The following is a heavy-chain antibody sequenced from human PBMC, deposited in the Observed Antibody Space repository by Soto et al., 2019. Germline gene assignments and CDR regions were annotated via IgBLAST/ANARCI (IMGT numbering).Heavy chain of an antibody. CDR2: IYYSGTT. D-gene: IGHD1-26*01. J-gene: IGHJ4*02. CDR3: VTVNLVGAAYYFDY. V-gene: IGHV4-61*01. CDR1: GGSVSSGSYY. Sequence: PSETLSLTCTVSGGSVSSGSYYWSWIRQPPGKGLEWIGYIYYSGTTYSHPSLNSRVSISVDTSENQFSLRLTSVTAADTAVYYCVTVNLVGAAYYFDYWGPGTLVTVSS.